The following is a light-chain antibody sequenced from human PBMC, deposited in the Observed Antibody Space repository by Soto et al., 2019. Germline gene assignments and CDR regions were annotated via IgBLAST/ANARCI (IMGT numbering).Light chain of an antibody. CDR1: QSVSSSY. V-gene: IGKV3-20*01. J-gene: IGKJ5*01. Sequence: IVLTPSPGTLSLSPGERATLSCTAIQSVSSSYLAWYQQKPGQPPRLLIYGASSRATGIPDRFSGSGSGTDFTLTISRLEPEDFAVYYCQQYGTSPPITFGQGTRLEIK. CDR2: GAS. CDR3: QQYGTSPPIT.